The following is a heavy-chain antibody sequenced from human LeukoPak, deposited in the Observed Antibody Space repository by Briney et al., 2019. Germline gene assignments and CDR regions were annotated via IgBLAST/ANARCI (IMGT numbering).Heavy chain of an antibody. V-gene: IGHV3-30*02. J-gene: IGHJ4*02. CDR2: IRYDGSNK. CDR3: ARGVRWIHLWLDY. Sequence: GGSLRLSCGASGFTFSSYGMHWVRQAPGKGLEWVAFIRYDGSNKYHADSVKGRFTISRDNSKNTLYLQMNSLRAEDTAVYYCARGVRWIHLWLDYWGQGTLVTVSS. CDR1: GFTFSSYG. D-gene: IGHD5-18*01.